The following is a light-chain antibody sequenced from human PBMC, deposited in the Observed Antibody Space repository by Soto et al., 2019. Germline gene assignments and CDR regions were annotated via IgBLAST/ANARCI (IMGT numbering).Light chain of an antibody. Sequence: QSALTQPPSASGSPGQSVTISCTGTSSDVGGYNYVSWYQQHPGKAPKLMIYEVSNRPSGVPDRFSGSKSGNTASLTISGLQAEDEADYYCSLYTSSSTLFGGGTKVTVL. CDR2: EVS. J-gene: IGLJ2*01. CDR3: SLYTSSSTL. V-gene: IGLV2-18*01. CDR1: SSDVGGYNY.